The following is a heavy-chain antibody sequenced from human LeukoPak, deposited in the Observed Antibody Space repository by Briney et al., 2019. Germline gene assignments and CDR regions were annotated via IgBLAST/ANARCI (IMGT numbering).Heavy chain of an antibody. CDR3: ASGGSSWTFDY. CDR1: GYTFSSYS. CDR2: ISSSSSYI. Sequence: GGSLGLSCAASGYTFSSYSMTWVRQAPGKGLEWVSSISSSSSYIYYADSVKGRFTISRDNAKNSLYLQMNSLRAEDTAVYYCASGGSSWTFDYWGQGTLVTVSS. V-gene: IGHV3-21*01. J-gene: IGHJ4*02. D-gene: IGHD6-13*01.